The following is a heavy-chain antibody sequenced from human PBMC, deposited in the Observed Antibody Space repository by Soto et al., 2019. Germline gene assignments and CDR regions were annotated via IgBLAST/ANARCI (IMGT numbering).Heavy chain of an antibody. CDR3: ARLTYGGHWFDP. CDR1: GGPIKSGRYY. D-gene: IGHD4-17*01. CDR2: IYYSGYT. V-gene: IGHV4-31*03. Sequence: SETLSLTCTVSGGPIKSGRYYWSWIRQVPGKGLEWLGHIYYSGYTSSNPSLKSRLTMSIDTSENQFSLKLSSVTAADTAVYYCARLTYGGHWFDPWGQGTLVTVSS. J-gene: IGHJ5*02.